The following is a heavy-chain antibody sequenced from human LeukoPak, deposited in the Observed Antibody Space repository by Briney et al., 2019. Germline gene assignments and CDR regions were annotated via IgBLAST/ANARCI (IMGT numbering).Heavy chain of an antibody. CDR1: GGSFSGYY. J-gene: IGHJ4*02. V-gene: IGHV4-34*01. CDR3: AKTRYGRDCYKKRNDY. Sequence: KPSETLSLTCAVYGGSFSGYYWSWIRQPPGKGLEWIGEINHSGSTNYNPSLKSRVTISVDTSKNQFSLKLSSFTAPDTAVYYCAKTRYGRDCYKKRNDYWGQGTLVTVSS. CDR2: INHSGST. D-gene: IGHD5-24*01.